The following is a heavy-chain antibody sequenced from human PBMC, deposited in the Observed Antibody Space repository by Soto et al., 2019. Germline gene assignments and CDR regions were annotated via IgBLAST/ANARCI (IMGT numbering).Heavy chain of an antibody. Sequence: GGSLRLSCAASGFTFSSYGMHWVRQAPGKGLEWVAVISYDGSNKYYADSVKGRFTISRDNAKNSLYLLMNSLRAEDTAVYYCAREVDGSGFFSDFRGPGTLVTVSS. V-gene: IGHV3-30*03. CDR2: ISYDGSNK. J-gene: IGHJ4*02. D-gene: IGHD3-22*01. CDR1: GFTFSSYG. CDR3: AREVDGSGFFSDF.